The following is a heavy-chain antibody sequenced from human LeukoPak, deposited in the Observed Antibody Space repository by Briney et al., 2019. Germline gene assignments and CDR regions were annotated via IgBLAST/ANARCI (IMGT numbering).Heavy chain of an antibody. Sequence: SETLSLTCTVSGGSISSGSYYWSWIRQPAGKGLEWIGRIYTSGSTNYNPSLKSRVTISVDTSKNQFSLKLSSVTAADTAVYYCAREVLWFDPWGQGTLVTVSS. CDR2: IYTSGST. CDR1: GGSISSGSYY. V-gene: IGHV4-61*02. CDR3: AREVLWFDP. J-gene: IGHJ5*02. D-gene: IGHD2-15*01.